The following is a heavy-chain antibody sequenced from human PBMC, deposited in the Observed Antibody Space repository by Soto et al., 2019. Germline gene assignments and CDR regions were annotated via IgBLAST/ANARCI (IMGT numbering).Heavy chain of an antibody. D-gene: IGHD3-10*01. CDR1: GFTFSSYG. CDR3: AKARVWFGELLDY. CDR2: ISYDGSNK. J-gene: IGHJ4*02. Sequence: VQLVESGGGVVQPGRSLRLSCAASGFTFSSYGMHWVRQAPGKGLEWVAVISYDGSNKYYADSVKGRFTISRDNSKNTLYLQMNSLRAEDTAVYYCAKARVWFGELLDYWGQGTLVTVSS. V-gene: IGHV3-30*18.